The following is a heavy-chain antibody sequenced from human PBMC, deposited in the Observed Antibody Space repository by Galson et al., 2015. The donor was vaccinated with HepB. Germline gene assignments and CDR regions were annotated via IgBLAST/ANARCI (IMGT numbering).Heavy chain of an antibody. D-gene: IGHD3-10*01. CDR1: GFTFSDYY. J-gene: IGHJ6*02. V-gene: IGHV3-11*01. CDR2: ISSSGSII. Sequence: SLRLSCAASGFTFSDYYMSWIRQAPGKGLEWVAYISSSGSIIYYADSVQGRFTISRDNAKNSLFLQMNSLSAEDTAVYYCARDGPSGAGSYYPPSYYDGMDVWGQGTTVTVSS. CDR3: ARDGPSGAGSYYPPSYYDGMDV.